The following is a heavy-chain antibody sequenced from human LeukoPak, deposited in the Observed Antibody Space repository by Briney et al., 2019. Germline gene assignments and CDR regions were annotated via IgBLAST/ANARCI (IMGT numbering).Heavy chain of an antibody. J-gene: IGHJ3*02. Sequence: SETLSLTCTVSGYSISSGYYWGWIRQPPGKGLEWIGSIYHSGSTYYNPSLKSRVTISVDTSKNQFSLKLSSVTAADTAVYYCARTARGGVVVPAAYTRGGAFDIWGQGTMVTVSS. CDR3: ARTARGGVVVPAAYTRGGAFDI. D-gene: IGHD2-2*01. CDR2: IYHSGST. V-gene: IGHV4-38-2*02. CDR1: GYSISSGYY.